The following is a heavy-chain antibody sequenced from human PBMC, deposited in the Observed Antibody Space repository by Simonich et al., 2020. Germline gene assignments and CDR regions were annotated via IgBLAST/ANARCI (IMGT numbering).Heavy chain of an antibody. CDR3: ARTNTMRELDTMVRGVDYFDY. CDR2: LIPTLGSA. CDR1: GGTFSSYA. Sequence: QVQLVQSGAEVKKPGSSVQVSCKASGGTFSSYAISWVRQAPGKGLEWVERLIPTLGSAKYAQKFQGRVTITADKSTSTAYMELSSLRSEDTAVYYCARTNTMRELDTMVRGVDYFDYWGQGTLVTVSS. D-gene: IGHD3-10*01. J-gene: IGHJ4*02. V-gene: IGHV1-69*09.